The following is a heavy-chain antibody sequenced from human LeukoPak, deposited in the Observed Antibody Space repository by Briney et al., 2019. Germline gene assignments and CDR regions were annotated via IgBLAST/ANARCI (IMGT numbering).Heavy chain of an antibody. J-gene: IGHJ4*02. V-gene: IGHV3-7*02. CDR3: GGFGENY. CDR2: IKQDGSEK. D-gene: IGHD3-10*01. CDR1: GFTFRRYW. Sequence: PGGSLRLSCAASGFTFRRYWMRWARQASGKGLEGVANIKQDGSEKYYVDSVKGRFTISRDNAKNSLYLQMNSLRAEDTAVYYCGGFGENYWGQGTLVTVSS.